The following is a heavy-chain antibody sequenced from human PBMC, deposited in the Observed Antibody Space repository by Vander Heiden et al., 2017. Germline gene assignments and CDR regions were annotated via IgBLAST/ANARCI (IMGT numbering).Heavy chain of an antibody. J-gene: IGHJ4*02. V-gene: IGHV1-69*18. Sequence: QVQLVQSGAEVKKPGSSVKVSCKASGGTISSYDNSWVRQARGHGLEGMARIIPICGTANDQRKFKGRVTMTADESTSTAYMELSSLRSEDTAVYYCARVFWGSGWSYYFDYWGQGTLVTVSS. CDR3: ARVFWGSGWSYYFDY. CDR1: GGTISSYD. CDR2: IIPICGTA. D-gene: IGHD6-19*01.